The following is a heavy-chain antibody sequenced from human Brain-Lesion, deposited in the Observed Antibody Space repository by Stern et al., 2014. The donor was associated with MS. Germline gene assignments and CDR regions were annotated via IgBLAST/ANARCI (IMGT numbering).Heavy chain of an antibody. V-gene: IGHV4-39*01. J-gene: IGHJ5*02. CDR1: GGSVSSTSYA. CDR2: IYYSGNT. D-gene: IGHD2-15*01. CDR3: AGEEDIRYCSGGSCTGNWFDP. Sequence: VQLVESGPGLVKPSETLSLTCTVAGGSVSSTSYAWAWIRQPPGKGLEWIGTIYYSGNTYYSPSLKSRLTISLDTSTNPSSLQLSFVTAADTAVYYCAGEEDIRYCSGGSCTGNWFDPWGQGTLVTVSS.